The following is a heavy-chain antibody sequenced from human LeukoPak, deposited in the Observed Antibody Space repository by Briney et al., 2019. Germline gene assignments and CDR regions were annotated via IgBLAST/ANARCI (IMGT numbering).Heavy chain of an antibody. Sequence: PGGSLRLSCATSGFTVSSNYMSWVRQAPGKGLEWVSFIYSGGDTYYADSVKGRFTISRDNSKNTLYLQMNSLRAEDTAVYYCASTCGGDCYHAFDIWGQGTMVTVSS. CDR3: ASTCGGDCYHAFDI. V-gene: IGHV3-66*01. CDR1: GFTVSSNY. J-gene: IGHJ3*02. CDR2: IYSGGDT. D-gene: IGHD2-21*02.